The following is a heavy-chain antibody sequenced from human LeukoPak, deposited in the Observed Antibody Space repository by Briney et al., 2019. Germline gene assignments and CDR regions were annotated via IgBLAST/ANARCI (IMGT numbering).Heavy chain of an antibody. J-gene: IGHJ4*02. CDR2: IKSKTDGGTT. CDR3: TTSEKGVLWFFGGYFDY. CDR1: GFTFSNAW. Sequence: RPGGSLRLSCAASGFTFSNAWMSWVRQAPGKGLGWVGRIKSKTDGGTTDYAAPVKGRFTISRDDSKNTLYLQMNSLKTEDTAVYYCTTSEKGVLWFFGGYFDYWGQGTLVTVSS. V-gene: IGHV3-15*01. D-gene: IGHD3-10*01.